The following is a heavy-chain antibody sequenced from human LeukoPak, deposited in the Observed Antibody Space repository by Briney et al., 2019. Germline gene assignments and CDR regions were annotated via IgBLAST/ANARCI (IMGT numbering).Heavy chain of an antibody. D-gene: IGHD2-2*01. Sequence: GGSLRLSCAASGFTFSSYAMSGVRQAPEKGLKSVSAISGSGGSTYYADSVKGRFTISRDNTKNTLYLQMNSLRAEDTAVYYCAKAVRVVPAAIWGQGTLVTVSS. J-gene: IGHJ4*02. CDR3: AKAVRVVPAAI. CDR1: GFTFSSYA. CDR2: ISGSGGST. V-gene: IGHV3-23*01.